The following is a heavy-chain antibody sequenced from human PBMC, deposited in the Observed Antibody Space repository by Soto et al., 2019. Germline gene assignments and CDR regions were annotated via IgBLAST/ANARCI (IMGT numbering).Heavy chain of an antibody. V-gene: IGHV1-69*01. Sequence: VEVTSEESGYTKASSYRYWVRQATGQGLESMGGIIPICGTAGFAQKFQGRVTITANESTSTAYMELSSLRSEDTAVYSCPRALRYLDWAPSSDIWGQATMVT. CDR3: PRALRYLDWAPSSDI. CDR1: GYTKASSY. CDR2: IIPICGTA. J-gene: IGHJ3*02. D-gene: IGHD3-9*01.